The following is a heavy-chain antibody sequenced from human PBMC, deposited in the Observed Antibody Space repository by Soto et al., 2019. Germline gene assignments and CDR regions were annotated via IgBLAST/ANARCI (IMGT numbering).Heavy chain of an antibody. Sequence: QVQLVQSGAEVKKPGSSVKVSCKASGGTFSSYAISWVRQAPGQGLEWMGGIIPIFGTANYAQKFQGRVTITADESTRTAYMELSSLRYEDTAVSYCARGVSTVTTSSDYYYGMDVWGQGTTVTVCS. J-gene: IGHJ6*02. CDR2: IIPIFGTA. CDR1: GGTFSSYA. V-gene: IGHV1-69*12. D-gene: IGHD4-17*01. CDR3: ARGVSTVTTSSDYYYGMDV.